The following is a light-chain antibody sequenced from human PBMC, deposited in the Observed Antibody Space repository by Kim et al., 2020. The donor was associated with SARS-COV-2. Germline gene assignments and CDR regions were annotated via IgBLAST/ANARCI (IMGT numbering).Light chain of an antibody. CDR2: GNN. V-gene: IGLV1-40*01. J-gene: IGLJ3*02. CDR3: QSYDSGLTAWV. Sequence: QRVTISCTGSSSNIGANYDVHWYQQVPGTAPKLLIYGNNNRPSGVPDRFSGSKSGTSASLAITGLQAEDEADYYCQSYDSGLTAWVFGGGTQLTVL. CDR1: SSNIGANYD.